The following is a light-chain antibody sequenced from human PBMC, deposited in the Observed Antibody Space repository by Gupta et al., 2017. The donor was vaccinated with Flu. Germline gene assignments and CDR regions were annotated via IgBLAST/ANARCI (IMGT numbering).Light chain of an antibody. Sequence: PAFLSATPGDKVTIACLSSQDIDDDMKWYQQKPVEAAIFIIKDATTRVTGIPPRFSGRGYGTDFTLTIKNIESEDAAYYFCLQHYTFPSTFGQGTKLEIK. CDR1: QDIDDD. J-gene: IGKJ2*01. V-gene: IGKV5-2*01. CDR3: LQHYTFPST. CDR2: DAT.